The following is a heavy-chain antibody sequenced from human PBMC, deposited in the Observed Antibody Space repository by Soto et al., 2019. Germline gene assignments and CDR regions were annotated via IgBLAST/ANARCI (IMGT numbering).Heavy chain of an antibody. D-gene: IGHD3-10*01. J-gene: IGHJ4*02. V-gene: IGHV1-18*01. Sequence: QVQLVQSGAEVKKPGASVKVSCKASGYTFTSYGISWVRQAPGQGLEWMGWINVYNGNTKYAQKLQGRVTMTTDTSSSTVYLDLRSRRSDDTAVYFCARDTSRGEYDYWGQGTLVNVSS. CDR3: ARDTSRGEYDY. CDR1: GYTFTSYG. CDR2: INVYNGNT.